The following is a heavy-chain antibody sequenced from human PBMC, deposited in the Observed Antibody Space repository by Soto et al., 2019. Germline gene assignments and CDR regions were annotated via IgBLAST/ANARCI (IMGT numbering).Heavy chain of an antibody. CDR2: FYYSGST. CDR3: ATGNRAVTTYWYFHX. D-gene: IGHD4-4*01. CDR1: GSSSSSVDYY. Sequence: SDSLSLTFTVSGSSSSSVDYYWSWIRQPPGTGLELIGYFYYSGSTYYNPSLKSRVTISVDTSKNQFSLKLSSVTAADTAVDYWATGNRAVTTYWYFHXSRRGTTVTVS. J-gene: IGHJ2*01. V-gene: IGHV4-30-4*02.